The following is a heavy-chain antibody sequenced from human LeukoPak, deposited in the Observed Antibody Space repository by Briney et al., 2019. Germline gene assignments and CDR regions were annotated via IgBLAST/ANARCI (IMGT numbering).Heavy chain of an antibody. CDR1: GFTFSSYA. CDR3: GKTPVAGTRRFSYFDD. CDR2: ISSSGGST. J-gene: IGHJ4*02. D-gene: IGHD6-19*01. V-gene: IGHV3-23*01. Sequence: GESLKISCAASGFTFSSYAMSCVRQAPGKGLEWGSAISSSGGSTYYADSVKGRFTISRDNPKNTLNLQTNTLTAEDTTEYYSGKTPVAGTRRFSYFDDWGQGTMVTVSS.